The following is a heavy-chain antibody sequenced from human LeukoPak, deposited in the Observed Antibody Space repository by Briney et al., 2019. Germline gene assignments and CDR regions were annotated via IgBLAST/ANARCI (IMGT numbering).Heavy chain of an antibody. CDR3: ARLRRNTDSSGFFYYYDY. D-gene: IGHD3-22*01. J-gene: IGHJ4*02. Sequence: KPGGSLRLSCAASGFSFSSYSFNWVRQAPRKGLEWDSSINTVSSYIYYADSLKGRFTISRDNAKNSVYLQMDSLRAEDSAVYYCARLRRNTDSSGFFYYYDYWGQGTLVTVSS. V-gene: IGHV3-21*06. CDR1: GFSFSSYS. CDR2: INTVSSYI.